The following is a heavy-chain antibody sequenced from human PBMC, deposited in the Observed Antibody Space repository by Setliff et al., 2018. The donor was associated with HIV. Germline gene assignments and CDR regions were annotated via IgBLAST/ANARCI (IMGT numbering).Heavy chain of an antibody. CDR2: IYYSGST. CDR3: AQLGMVDDFDY. J-gene: IGHJ4*02. CDR1: GDSVSSRSYY. V-gene: IGHV4-61*03. Sequence: LTCTVSGDSVSSRSYYWSWIRQPPGKGLEWIGYIYYSGSTNYNPSLKSRVTISVDTSKNHFSLKLRSVTAADTAVYYCAQLGMVDDFDYWGQGTLVTVSS. D-gene: IGHD1-1*01.